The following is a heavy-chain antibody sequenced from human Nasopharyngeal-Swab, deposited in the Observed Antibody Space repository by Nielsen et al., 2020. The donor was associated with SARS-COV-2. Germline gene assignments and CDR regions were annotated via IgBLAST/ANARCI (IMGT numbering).Heavy chain of an antibody. CDR1: GFSFSSYS. Sequence: SLKISCVASGFSFSSYSMHWVRQAPGKGLEWVAVMSNDGTNEYYVDSVKGRFSISRDNSKDTVYLQLASLKPEDTAVYYCARDWESIFWSGYSFDYWGQGILVTVSS. CDR3: ARDWESIFWSGYSFDY. J-gene: IGHJ4*02. CDR2: MSNDGTNE. V-gene: IGHV3-30-3*01. D-gene: IGHD3/OR15-3a*01.